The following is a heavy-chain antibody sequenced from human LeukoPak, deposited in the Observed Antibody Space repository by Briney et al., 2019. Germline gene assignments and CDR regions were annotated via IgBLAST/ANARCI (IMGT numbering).Heavy chain of an antibody. D-gene: IGHD3-16*01. V-gene: IGHV3-74*01. CDR1: GFTFTTYW. Sequence: GGSLRLSCAASGFTFTTYWMHWVRQAPGKGLVWVSHINSDGSITSYADSVKGRFTISGDNAKNSLYLQMNSLRAEDTAVYYCARASYITEYFQHWGQGTLVTVSS. J-gene: IGHJ1*01. CDR2: INSDGSIT. CDR3: ARASYITEYFQH.